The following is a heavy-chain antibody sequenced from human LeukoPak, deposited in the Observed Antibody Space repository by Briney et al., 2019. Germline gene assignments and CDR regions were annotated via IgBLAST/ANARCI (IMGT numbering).Heavy chain of an antibody. D-gene: IGHD3-10*01. CDR2: IKQDGSEK. CDR1: GFTFSSYW. Sequence: GGSLRLSCAASGFTFSSYWMSWVRQAPGKGLEWVANIKQDGSEKYYVDSVKGRFTISRDNAKNSLYLQMNSLRAEDTAVYYCARVRIALWFGNILGDAFDIWGQGTVVTVSS. CDR3: ARVRIALWFGNILGDAFDI. V-gene: IGHV3-7*01. J-gene: IGHJ3*02.